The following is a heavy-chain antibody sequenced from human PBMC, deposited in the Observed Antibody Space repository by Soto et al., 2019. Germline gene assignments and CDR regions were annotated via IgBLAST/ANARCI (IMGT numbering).Heavy chain of an antibody. CDR3: ARWWSGSRQGFDP. D-gene: IGHD3-3*01. V-gene: IGHV4-31*03. Sequence: QVQLQESGPGLVKPSQTLSLTCTVSGGSISSDNYYWSWIRQHPGKGLEWIGYIYYSGSTYYNPSLKSRLTISVATSKNRFSLKLSSVTAADKAVYYCARWWSGSRQGFDPWGQGTLVTVSS. CDR2: IYYSGST. J-gene: IGHJ5*02. CDR1: GGSISSDNYY.